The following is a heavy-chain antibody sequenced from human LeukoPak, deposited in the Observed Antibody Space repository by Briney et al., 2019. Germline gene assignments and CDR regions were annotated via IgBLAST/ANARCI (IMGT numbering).Heavy chain of an antibody. J-gene: IGHJ4*02. V-gene: IGHV4-39*07. CDR1: GGSISSSSYY. Sequence: PSETLSLTCSVSGGSISSSSYYWGWLRQPPGKGLEWIGSIYYTGRTYDTPSLKSRVTISVDTSENQFSLKLSSVTAADTAVYYCMRLKGWEFHLDYWGQGILVTVSS. CDR2: IYYTGRT. CDR3: MRLKGWEFHLDY. D-gene: IGHD1-26*01.